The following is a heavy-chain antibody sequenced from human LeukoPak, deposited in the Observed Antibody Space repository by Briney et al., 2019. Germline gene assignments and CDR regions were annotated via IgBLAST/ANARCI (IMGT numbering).Heavy chain of an antibody. D-gene: IGHD1-26*01. Sequence: GESLKISCKGSGYGFTTYWIAWVRQMPGKGLEWMEIIYPGDSDTRYSPSFQGQVTISADKSISTAYLQCSSLKASDTAMYYCARRLASANTDAFDIWGQGTMVTISS. CDR3: ARRLASANTDAFDI. J-gene: IGHJ3*02. CDR1: GYGFTTYW. V-gene: IGHV5-51*01. CDR2: IYPGDSDT.